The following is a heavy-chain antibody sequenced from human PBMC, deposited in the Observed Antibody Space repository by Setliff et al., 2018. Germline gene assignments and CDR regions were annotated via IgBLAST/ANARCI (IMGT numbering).Heavy chain of an antibody. J-gene: IGHJ4*02. V-gene: IGHV4-4*07. CDR1: GGSISSYY. Sequence: SETLSLTCTVSGGSISSYYWSWIRQPAGKGLEWIGHIYIGGSANYNPSLKSRVTMSIDTSKNQFSLKLNSVTAADMAAYYCAREQWLDPPGMDWGQGTLVTVSS. CDR3: AREQWLDPPGMD. D-gene: IGHD6-19*01. CDR2: IYIGGSA.